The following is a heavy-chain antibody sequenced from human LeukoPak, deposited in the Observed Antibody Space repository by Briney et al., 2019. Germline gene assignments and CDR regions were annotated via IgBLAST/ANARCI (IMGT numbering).Heavy chain of an antibody. D-gene: IGHD6-19*01. CDR3: ARDLEAVAGYFDY. CDR1: GFTFSDYY. J-gene: IGHJ4*02. V-gene: IGHV3-11*01. Sequence: GGSLRLSCAASGFTFSDYYMSWIRQAPGKGLEWVSYISSSGNTIYYADSVKGRFTISRDNAKNSLYLQMNSLRAEDTAVYYCARDLEAVAGYFDYWGQGTLVTVSS. CDR2: ISSSGNTI.